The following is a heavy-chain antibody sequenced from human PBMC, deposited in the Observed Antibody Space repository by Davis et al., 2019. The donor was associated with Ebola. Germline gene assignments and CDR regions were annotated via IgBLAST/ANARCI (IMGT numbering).Heavy chain of an antibody. J-gene: IGHJ4*02. D-gene: IGHD3-22*01. Sequence: PGGSLRLSCAASGFTFDDYAMHWVRPAPGKGLEWVSGISWNSGSIGYADSVKGRFTISRDNAKNSLYLQMNSLRAEDTALYYCAKGDHYYDSSGYYSFDYWGQGTLVTVSS. CDR3: AKGDHYYDSSGYYSFDY. V-gene: IGHV3-9*01. CDR1: GFTFDDYA. CDR2: ISWNSGSI.